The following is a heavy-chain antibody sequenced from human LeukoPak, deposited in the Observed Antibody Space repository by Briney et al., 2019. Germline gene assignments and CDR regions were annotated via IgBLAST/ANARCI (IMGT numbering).Heavy chain of an antibody. CDR3: ARRERYGDYGDYFDY. D-gene: IGHD4-17*01. Sequence: GESLKISCKGSGYSFTSYWIGWVRQMPGKGLEWMGIIYPGDSDTRYSPSFQGQVTISADKSISTAYLQWSSLKASNTAMCYCARRERYGDYGDYFDYWGQGTLVTVSS. J-gene: IGHJ4*02. CDR2: IYPGDSDT. CDR1: GYSFTSYW. V-gene: IGHV5-51*01.